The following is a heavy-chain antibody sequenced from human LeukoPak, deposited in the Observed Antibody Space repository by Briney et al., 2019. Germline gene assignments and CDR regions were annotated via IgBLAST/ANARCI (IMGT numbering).Heavy chain of an antibody. CDR1: GYTFTGYY. CDR2: INPNSGGT. D-gene: IGHD4-17*01. CDR3: ARRSRTVHAFDI. Sequence: GASVKVSRKASGYTFTGYYMHWVRQAPGQGLEWMGRINPNSGGTNYAQKFQGRVTMTRDTSISTAYMELSRLRSDDTAVYYCARRSRTVHAFDIWGQGTMVTVSS. J-gene: IGHJ3*02. V-gene: IGHV1-2*06.